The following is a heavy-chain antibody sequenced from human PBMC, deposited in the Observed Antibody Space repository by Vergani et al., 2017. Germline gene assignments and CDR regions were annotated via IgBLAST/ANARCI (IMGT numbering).Heavy chain of an antibody. Sequence: EVQLVESGGGLVQPGRSLRLSCAASGFTFDDYAMHWVRQAPGKGLEWVSGISWNSGSIGYADFVKGRFTISRDNAKTSLYLQMNSLRAEDTAVYYCARAAYSGSYDYYYGMDVWGQGTTVTVSS. D-gene: IGHD1-26*01. V-gene: IGHV3-9*01. CDR1: GFTFDDYA. CDR2: ISWNSGSI. CDR3: ARAAYSGSYDYYYGMDV. J-gene: IGHJ6*02.